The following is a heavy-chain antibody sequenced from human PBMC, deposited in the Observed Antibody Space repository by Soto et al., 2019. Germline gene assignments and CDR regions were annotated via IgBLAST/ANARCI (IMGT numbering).Heavy chain of an antibody. J-gene: IGHJ6*02. CDR1: GGSFSGYY. Sequence: SETLSLTCTIYGGSFSGYYWTWIRQPPAKGPEWSGEINHSETTNYSPSLKRRVSISVDTSKDKSSLKLSSVSAADTAVYYCGSGKTRTARASLSYYYYGLDVWGECTTVT. CDR2: INHSETT. V-gene: IGHV4-34*01. D-gene: IGHD6-6*01. CDR3: GSGKTRTARASLSYYYYGLDV.